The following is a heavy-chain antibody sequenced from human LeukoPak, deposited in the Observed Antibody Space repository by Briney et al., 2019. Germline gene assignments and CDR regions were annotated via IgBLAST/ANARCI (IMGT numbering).Heavy chain of an antibody. CDR1: GGSFSGYY. Sequence: SETLSLTCAVYGGSFSGYYWSWIRQPPGKGLEWIGEINHSGSTNYNPSLKSRVTISVDTSKNQFSLKLSSVTAADTAVYYCARGFTIFGVVNRQLYNWFDPWGQGTLVTVSS. CDR3: ARGFTIFGVVNRQLYNWFDP. J-gene: IGHJ5*02. D-gene: IGHD3-3*01. V-gene: IGHV4-34*01. CDR2: INHSGST.